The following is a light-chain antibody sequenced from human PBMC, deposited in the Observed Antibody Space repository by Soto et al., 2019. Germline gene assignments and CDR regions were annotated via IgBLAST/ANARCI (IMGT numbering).Light chain of an antibody. V-gene: IGKV3D-15*01. CDR1: QSVSSN. CDR3: QQYETFSGT. Sequence: EIVMTQSPATLSVSPGERATLSCRASQSVSSNLAWYQQKPGQAPRLLIYDASSRATGIPDRFSGGGSGTDFTLTIASLQPDDFATYYCQQYETFSGTFGPGTKVDIK. CDR2: DAS. J-gene: IGKJ1*01.